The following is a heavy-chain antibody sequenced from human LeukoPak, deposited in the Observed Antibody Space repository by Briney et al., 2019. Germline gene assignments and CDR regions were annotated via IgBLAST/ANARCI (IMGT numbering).Heavy chain of an antibody. J-gene: IGHJ5*02. CDR1: GFTFSRDW. D-gene: IGHD3-3*02. Sequence: GGSLRLSCAASGFTFSRDWMNWVRQAPGKGLEWVANINQDGSVKNYVDSVKGRFTISRDNAKNSLYLQMNSLRVEDTAVYYCAKDRGPFVAIDNNWLDPWGQGTLVTVSS. V-gene: IGHV3-7*03. CDR2: INQDGSVK. CDR3: AKDRGPFVAIDNNWLDP.